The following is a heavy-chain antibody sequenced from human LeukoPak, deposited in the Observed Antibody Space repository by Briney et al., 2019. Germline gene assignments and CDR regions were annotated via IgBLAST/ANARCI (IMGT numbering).Heavy chain of an antibody. CDR2: INPNSGGT. CDR1: GYTFTGYY. J-gene: IGHJ4*02. CDR3: ARGRCSGGSCYYYLHYFDY. Sequence: ASVKVSCKASGYTFTGYYMHWVRQAPGQGLEWMGWINPNSGGTNYAQKFQGRVTMTRDTSISTAYMELSRLRSDDTAVYYCARGRCSGGSCYYYLHYFDYWGQGTLVTASS. D-gene: IGHD2-15*01. V-gene: IGHV1-2*02.